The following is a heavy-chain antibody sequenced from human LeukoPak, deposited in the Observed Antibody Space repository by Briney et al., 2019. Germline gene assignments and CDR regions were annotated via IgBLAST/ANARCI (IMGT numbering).Heavy chain of an antibody. J-gene: IGHJ4*02. D-gene: IGHD4-11*01. V-gene: IGHV4-30-4*08. CDR1: GGSISSGVYY. Sequence: SQTLSLTCTVSGGSISSGVYYWSWIRQPPGKGLEWIGYIYYSGSTYYNPSLKSRVTISVDTSKDQFSLKLSSVTAADTAVYYCARVDPSNDYFDYWGQGTLVTVSS. CDR2: IYYSGST. CDR3: ARVDPSNDYFDY.